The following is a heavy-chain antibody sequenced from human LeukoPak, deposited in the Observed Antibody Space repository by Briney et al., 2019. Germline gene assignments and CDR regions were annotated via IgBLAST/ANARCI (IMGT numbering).Heavy chain of an antibody. V-gene: IGHV4-4*02. Sequence: KTSGTLSLTCAVSGGSISSSNWWSWVRQPPGKGLEWIGEIYHSGSTNYNPSLKSRVTISVDKSKNRFSLKLSSVTAADTAVYYCAVIAAAGRSYGMDVWGQGTTVTVSS. J-gene: IGHJ6*02. CDR2: IYHSGST. D-gene: IGHD6-13*01. CDR3: AVIAAAGRSYGMDV. CDR1: GGSISSSNW.